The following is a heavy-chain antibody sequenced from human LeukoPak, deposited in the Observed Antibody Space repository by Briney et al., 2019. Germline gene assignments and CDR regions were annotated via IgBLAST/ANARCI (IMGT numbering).Heavy chain of an antibody. CDR1: GFTVSSNY. D-gene: IGHD4-17*01. Sequence: GGSLRLSCAASGFTVSSNYMSWVRQAPGKGLEWVSVIYSGGSTYYADSVKGRFTISRDNSKNTLYLQMNSLRAEDTAVYYYARNDYGDTGYFDYWGQGTLVTVSS. CDR2: IYSGGST. V-gene: IGHV3-66*01. CDR3: ARNDYGDTGYFDY. J-gene: IGHJ4*02.